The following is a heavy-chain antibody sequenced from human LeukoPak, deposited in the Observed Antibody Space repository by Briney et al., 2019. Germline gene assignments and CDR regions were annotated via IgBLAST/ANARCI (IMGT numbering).Heavy chain of an antibody. CDR3: ARDLRGGPQKMRYFDL. CDR2: IYYSGST. D-gene: IGHD3-16*01. Sequence: SETLSLTCTVSGGSISSGGYYWSWIRQHPGKGLEWIGYIYYSGSTYYNPSLKSRVTISVDTSKNQFSLKLSSVTAADTAVYYCARDLRGGPQKMRYFDLWGRGTLVTVSS. V-gene: IGHV4-31*03. CDR1: GGSISSGGYY. J-gene: IGHJ2*01.